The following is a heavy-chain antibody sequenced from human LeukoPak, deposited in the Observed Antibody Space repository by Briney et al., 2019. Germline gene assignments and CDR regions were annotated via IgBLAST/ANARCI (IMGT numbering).Heavy chain of an antibody. CDR1: GFSLSTGGMR. J-gene: IGHJ3*02. V-gene: IGHV2-70*04. Sequence: SGPTLVNPTPTLTLTCTFSGFSLSTGGMRVSWIRQPPVKALEWLARIDWDDDKFYSTSLKTRLTISKDTSKNQVVLTMTNMDPVDTATYYCARIRAGGYHDAFDIWGQGTMVTVSS. D-gene: IGHD5-12*01. CDR2: IDWDDDK. CDR3: ARIRAGGYHDAFDI.